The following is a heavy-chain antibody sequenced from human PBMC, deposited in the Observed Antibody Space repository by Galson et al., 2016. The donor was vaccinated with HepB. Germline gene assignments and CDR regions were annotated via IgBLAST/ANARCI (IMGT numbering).Heavy chain of an antibody. Sequence: SLRLSCAASGFTFSSYAMHWVRQAPGKGLEWVAVISYDGSNKYYADSVKGRFTISRDNSKNTLFLQMNSLRPEDTAVFYCARDRRRYDSSGSEPPDYWGQGTLVTVSS. V-gene: IGHV3-30*04. CDR2: ISYDGSNK. CDR1: GFTFSSYA. CDR3: ARDRRRYDSSGSEPPDY. D-gene: IGHD3-22*01. J-gene: IGHJ4*02.